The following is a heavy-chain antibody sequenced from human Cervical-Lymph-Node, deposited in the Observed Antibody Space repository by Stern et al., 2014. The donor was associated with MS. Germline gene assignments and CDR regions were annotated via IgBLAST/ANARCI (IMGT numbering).Heavy chain of an antibody. D-gene: IGHD6-19*01. CDR3: ARDRNSIWVLSGWHIFYYYGMDV. CDR1: GYTLTDHY. Sequence: VQLVESGAEVKEPGASVKVSCKASGYTLTDHYLHWVRQVPGQGLEYMGWINPRDGGTREDANFRDRVTMSRDTSISTVYMEMRGLRSDDTAVYYCARDRNSIWVLSGWHIFYYYGMDVWGQGTTVTVSS. CDR2: INPRDGGT. V-gene: IGHV1-2*02. J-gene: IGHJ6*02.